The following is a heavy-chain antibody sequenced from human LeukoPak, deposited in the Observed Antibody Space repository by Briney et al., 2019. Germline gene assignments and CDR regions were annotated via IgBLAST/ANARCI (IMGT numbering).Heavy chain of an antibody. V-gene: IGHV4-39*07. D-gene: IGHD6-19*01. CDR2: IYYSGST. CDR1: GGSISSSSYY. J-gene: IGHJ4*02. Sequence: PSETLSLTCTVSGGSISSSSYYWGWIRQPPGKGLEWIGSIYYSGSTYYNPSLKSRVTISVDTSKNQFSLNLSSVTAADTAVYYCAREGGSSGWRSVDYWGQGTLVTVSS. CDR3: AREGGSSGWRSVDY.